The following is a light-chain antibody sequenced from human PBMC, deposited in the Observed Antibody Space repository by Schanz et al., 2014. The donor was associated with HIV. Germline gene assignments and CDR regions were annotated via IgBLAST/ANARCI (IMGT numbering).Light chain of an antibody. V-gene: IGLV1-51*01. CDR3: GTWDSSLSGAV. J-gene: IGLJ2*01. CDR2: DNN. CDR1: SSNIGNNY. Sequence: QSVLTQPPSVSAGPGQKVTISCSGSSSNIGNNYVSWYQQLPGTAPKLLIYDNNKRPSGIPDRFSGSKSDTSATLGITGLQTGDEADYYCGTWDSSLSGAVFGGGTKLTVL.